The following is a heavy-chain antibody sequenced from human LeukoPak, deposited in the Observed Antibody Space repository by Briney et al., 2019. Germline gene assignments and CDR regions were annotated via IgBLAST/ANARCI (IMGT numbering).Heavy chain of an antibody. CDR3: ASPEAAAAHGGPAEYFQH. Sequence: SVTVSCTASGYTFTSYGISWVRQAPGQGLEWMGGIIPIFGTANYAQKFQGRVTITADESTSTAYMELSSLRSEDTAVYYCASPEAAAAHGGPAEYFQHWGQGTLVTVSS. J-gene: IGHJ1*01. CDR1: GYTFTSYG. V-gene: IGHV1-69*13. D-gene: IGHD6-13*01. CDR2: IIPIFGTA.